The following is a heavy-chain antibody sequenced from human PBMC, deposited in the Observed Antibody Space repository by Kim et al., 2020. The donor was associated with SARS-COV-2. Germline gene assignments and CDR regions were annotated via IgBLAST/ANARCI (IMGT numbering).Heavy chain of an antibody. Sequence: NYADSVTGRLTITRDNSKNTLFQQLNSLGAEDTAVYYCAKRQQLVRGGDDYWGQGTLVTVSS. V-gene: IGHV3-23*01. D-gene: IGHD6-6*01. CDR3: AKRQQLVRGGDDY. J-gene: IGHJ4*02.